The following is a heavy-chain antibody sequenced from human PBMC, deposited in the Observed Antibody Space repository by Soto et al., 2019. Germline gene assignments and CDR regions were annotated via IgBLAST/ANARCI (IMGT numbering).Heavy chain of an antibody. V-gene: IGHV1-18*04. CDR2: ISAYNGNT. J-gene: IGHJ4*02. CDR3: ARDITAYSSSWYSPAPHDY. CDR1: GYTFTSYG. Sequence: SVKVSCKSSGYTFTSYGISWVRQAPGQGLEWMGWISAYNGNTNYAQKLQGRVTMTTDTSTSTTYMELRSLRSDDTAVYYCARDITAYSSSWYSPAPHDYWGQGTLVTVSS. D-gene: IGHD6-13*01.